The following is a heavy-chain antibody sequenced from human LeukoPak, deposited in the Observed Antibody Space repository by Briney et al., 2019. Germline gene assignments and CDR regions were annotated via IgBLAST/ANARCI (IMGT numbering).Heavy chain of an antibody. CDR1: GFTFSNYA. CDR2: ISGGGGNT. CDR3: GKNRYSGSLSPFDI. J-gene: IGHJ3*02. D-gene: IGHD1-26*01. V-gene: IGHV3-23*01. Sequence: GGSLRLSCAASGFTFSNYAMSWVRQAPRKGLEWVSAISGGGGNTYYADSVKGRFTISRDNSKNTLYLQMNSLRAEDTAVYYCGKNRYSGSLSPFDIWGQGTMVTVSS.